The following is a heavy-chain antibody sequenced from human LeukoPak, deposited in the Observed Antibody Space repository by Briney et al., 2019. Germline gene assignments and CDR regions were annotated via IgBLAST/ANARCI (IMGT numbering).Heavy chain of an antibody. CDR2: INSSSSYI. J-gene: IGHJ4*02. D-gene: IGHD2-2*01. Sequence: AGSLRLSCAASGFTFSSYSMNWIRQAPGKGLEWVSSINSSSSYIYYADSVKGRFTISRDNAKNSLYLQMNSLRAEDTAVYHCARDCSSTSCRFFDWGQGTLVTVSS. CDR3: ARDCSSTSCRFFD. CDR1: GFTFSSYS. V-gene: IGHV3-21*01.